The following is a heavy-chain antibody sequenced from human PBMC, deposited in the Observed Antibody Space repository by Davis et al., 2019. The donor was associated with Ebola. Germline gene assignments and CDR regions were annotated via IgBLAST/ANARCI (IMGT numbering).Heavy chain of an antibody. CDR3: ARGHYIWGSYRYPPTI. V-gene: IGHV1-8*01. CDR2: MNPNSGNT. J-gene: IGHJ3*02. D-gene: IGHD3-16*02. CDR1: GYTFTSYD. Sequence: ASVRVSCQASGYTFTSYDINWVRQATGRGLEWMGWMNPNSGNTGYAQKFQGRVTMTRNTSISTAYMELSSLRSEDTAVYYCARGHYIWGSYRYPPTIWGQGTMVTVSS.